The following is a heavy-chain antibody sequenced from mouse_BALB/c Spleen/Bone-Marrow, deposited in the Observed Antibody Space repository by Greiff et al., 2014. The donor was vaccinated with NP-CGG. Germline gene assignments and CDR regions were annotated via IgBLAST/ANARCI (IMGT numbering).Heavy chain of an antibody. CDR1: GYAFSIYW. J-gene: IGHJ2*01. Sequence: VKLVESGAELVRPGSSVKISCKASGYAFSIYWMNWVKQRPGQGLEWIGQIYPGDDDTDYNGKFKGKATLTADRSSSTAYMQLNSLTSEDSAVYFCARGGISIDYWGRGTTLTVSS. CDR2: IYPGDDDT. V-gene: IGHV1-80*01. CDR3: ARGGISIDY.